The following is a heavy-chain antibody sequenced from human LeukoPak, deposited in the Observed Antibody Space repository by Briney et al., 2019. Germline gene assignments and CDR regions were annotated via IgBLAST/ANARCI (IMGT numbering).Heavy chain of an antibody. V-gene: IGHV4-38-2*02. CDR2: IYHSGST. Sequence: SETLSLTCTVSGYSISSGYYWGWIRQPPGKGLEWIGSIYHSGSTYYNPSLKSRVTISVDTSKNQFSLKLTSVSAADTAVYYCARGGYSGDYWGQGTLVTVSS. CDR1: GYSISSGYY. D-gene: IGHD5-24*01. CDR3: ARGGYSGDY. J-gene: IGHJ4*02.